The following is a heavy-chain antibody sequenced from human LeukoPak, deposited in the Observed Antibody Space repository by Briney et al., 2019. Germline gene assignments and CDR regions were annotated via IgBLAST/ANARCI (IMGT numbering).Heavy chain of an antibody. J-gene: IGHJ5*01. Sequence: SVKVSCKASGGTFSSYAISWVRQAPGQGLEWMGRIIPILGIANYAQKFQGRVTITADKSTSTAYMELSSLRSEDTAVYYCARDRQPMPGGVKGPNWFDSWGQGTLVTVSS. CDR3: ARDRQPMPGGVKGPNWFDS. V-gene: IGHV1-69*04. D-gene: IGHD3-16*01. CDR1: GGTFSSYA. CDR2: IIPILGIA.